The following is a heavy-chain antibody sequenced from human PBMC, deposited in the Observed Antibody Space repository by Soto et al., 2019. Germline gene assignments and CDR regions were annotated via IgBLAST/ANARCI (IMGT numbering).Heavy chain of an antibody. V-gene: IGHV4-34*01. J-gene: IGHJ4*02. CDR3: AREHLPLHSSGWSDY. D-gene: IGHD6-19*01. Sequence: PSETLSLTCAVYGGSFSGYYWSWIRQPPGKGLEWIGEINHSGSTNYNPSLKSRVTISVDTSKNQFSLKLSSVTAADTAVYYCAREHLPLHSSGWSDYWGQGTLVTVSS. CDR2: INHSGST. CDR1: GGSFSGYY.